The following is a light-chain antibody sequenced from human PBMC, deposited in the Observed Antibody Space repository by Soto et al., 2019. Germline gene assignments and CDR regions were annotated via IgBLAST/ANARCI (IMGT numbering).Light chain of an antibody. J-gene: IGKJ1*01. CDR3: QQYYDAPQN. CDR1: QSILYSSNNKNY. Sequence: DIVMTQSPDSLAVSLGERATINCKSSQSILYSSNNKNYLAWYQQKPGQPPKLLIYWASTRESGVPERFSGSGSGTDFTLTISSLQAEDEAVYYCQQYYDAPQNFGQGTKVEIK. CDR2: WAS. V-gene: IGKV4-1*01.